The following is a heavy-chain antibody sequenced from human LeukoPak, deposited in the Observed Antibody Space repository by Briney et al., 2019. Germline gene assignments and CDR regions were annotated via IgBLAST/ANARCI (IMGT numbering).Heavy chain of an antibody. Sequence: SQTLSLTCTVSGGSISSGSYYWSWIRQPAGKGLEWIGRIYTSGSTNYNPPLKSRVTISVDTSKNQFSLKLSSVTAADTAVYYCARAASSSWYGNDAFDIWGQGTMVTVSS. V-gene: IGHV4-61*02. D-gene: IGHD6-13*01. CDR3: ARAASSSWYGNDAFDI. CDR1: GGSISSGSYY. J-gene: IGHJ3*02. CDR2: IYTSGST.